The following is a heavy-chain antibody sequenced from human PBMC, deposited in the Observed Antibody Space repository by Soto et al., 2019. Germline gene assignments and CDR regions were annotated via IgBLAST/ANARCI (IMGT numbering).Heavy chain of an antibody. CDR3: AKDEPYASYEY. CDR1: GFTFSRSW. V-gene: IGHV3-7*05. D-gene: IGHD2-2*01. J-gene: IGHJ4*02. Sequence: GGSLRLSCAASGFTFSRSWMTWVRRAPGKGLEWVANINEDGSDTYYLGSVKGRFTISRDNARNSLYLQMKSLRAEDSAVYYCAKDEPYASYEYWGRGTLVTVSS. CDR2: INEDGSDT.